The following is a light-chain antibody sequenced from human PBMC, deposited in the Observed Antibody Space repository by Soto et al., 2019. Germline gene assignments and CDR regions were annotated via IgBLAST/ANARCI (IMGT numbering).Light chain of an antibody. V-gene: IGKV3-11*01. Sequence: EIVLIQSPATLSLSPGERATLSCRASQSVSSNLAWYQQNPGQAPRLLIFDASNRATGIPARFSGSGSGTDFTLTTSSLEPEDVAVYYCQQHSNWPLTFGGGTKVEIK. CDR2: DAS. J-gene: IGKJ4*01. CDR1: QSVSSN. CDR3: QQHSNWPLT.